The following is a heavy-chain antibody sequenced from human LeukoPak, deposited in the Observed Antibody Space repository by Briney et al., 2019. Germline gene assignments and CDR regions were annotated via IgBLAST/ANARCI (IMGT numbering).Heavy chain of an antibody. V-gene: IGHV3-23*01. CDR1: GYAFSRHG. CDR3: AKVSVCFGCYFDY. J-gene: IGHJ4*02. CDR2: INGAGDNT. D-gene: IGHD3-16*01. Sequence: GGSLRLSSAAAGYAFSRHGLTWVRQAPGKGLEWVATINGAGDNTVYAETVKGRFTVSRDNSKNMLYLQMNTLRAEDTAIYYCAKVSVCFGCYFDYWGQGALVTVSS.